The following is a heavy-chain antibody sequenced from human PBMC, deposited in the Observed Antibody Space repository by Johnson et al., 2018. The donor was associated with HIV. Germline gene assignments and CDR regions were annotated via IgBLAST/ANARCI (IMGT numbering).Heavy chain of an antibody. CDR3: ARWNFAFDV. CDR1: GFTFSTYA. J-gene: IGHJ3*01. D-gene: IGHD1-7*01. CDR2: INQDGSEK. V-gene: IGHV3-7*01. Sequence: VQLVESGGGVVQPGRSLRLSYAASGFTFSTYAMHWVRQAPGKGLEWVTSINQDGSEKRYADSVKGRFTISRDNAENSMYLQMNSLRAEDTAVYYCARWNFAFDVWDQGTMVTVSS.